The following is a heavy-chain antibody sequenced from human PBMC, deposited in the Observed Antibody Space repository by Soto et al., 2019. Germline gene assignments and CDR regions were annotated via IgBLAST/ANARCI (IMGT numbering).Heavy chain of an antibody. CDR3: AKYAEYTPSPGCFDS. V-gene: IGHV3-23*01. D-gene: IGHD2-2*02. J-gene: IGHJ5*01. Sequence: PVGSLRLSCAASGLTLSNYVMTLVRQAPGTGLEWVSSISGSGATTYYPDSVKGRFTISRDNSKNTLFLQMNFLRADDAAVYYCAKYAEYTPSPGCFDSWGLGTLVTVSS. CDR2: ISGSGATT. CDR1: GLTLSNYV.